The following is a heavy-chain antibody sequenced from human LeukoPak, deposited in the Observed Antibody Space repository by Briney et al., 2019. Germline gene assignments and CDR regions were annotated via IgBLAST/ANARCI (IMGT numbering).Heavy chain of an antibody. D-gene: IGHD1-26*01. Sequence: SETLSLTCTVSGGSISSYHWSWVRQPPGKGLEWIGYILTSGSTNYNPSLKSRPTISVDTSKNQFTLKVNSVTAADTAVYYCARVRVSGSYLYYFDSWGQGNLVTVSS. V-gene: IGHV4-4*09. CDR1: GGSISSYH. J-gene: IGHJ4*02. CDR2: ILTSGST. CDR3: ARVRVSGSYLYYFDS.